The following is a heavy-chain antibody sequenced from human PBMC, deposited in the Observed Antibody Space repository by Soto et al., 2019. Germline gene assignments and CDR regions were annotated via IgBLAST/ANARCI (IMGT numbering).Heavy chain of an antibody. V-gene: IGHV5-51*01. CDR3: ARYLFGIANHGMDV. CDR1: GYSFTSYW. CDR2: ISPGDSHT. J-gene: IGHJ6*02. Sequence: PGESLKISCKGSGYSFTSYWIAWVRQMPGRGLEWMGIISPGDSHTKYSPSLQGQVTISADKSISTAYLQWSSLKASDTAMYYCARYLFGIANHGMDVWGQGTTVTVSS. D-gene: IGHD3-3*01.